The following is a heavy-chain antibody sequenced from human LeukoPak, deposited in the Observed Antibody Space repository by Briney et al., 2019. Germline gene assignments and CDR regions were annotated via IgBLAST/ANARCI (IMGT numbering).Heavy chain of an antibody. V-gene: IGHV3-NL1*01. CDR1: GFTFSSYG. J-gene: IGHJ1*01. CDR2: ISGSGSST. CDR3: ARDLGSWFGDTAWFQH. Sequence: PGRSLRLSCAASGFTFSSYGMHWVRQAPGKGLEWVSTISGSGSSTYYAESVKGRFTISRDNSKNTLYLQMNSLRAEDTAVYYCARDLGSWFGDTAWFQHWGQGTLVTVSS. D-gene: IGHD3-10*01.